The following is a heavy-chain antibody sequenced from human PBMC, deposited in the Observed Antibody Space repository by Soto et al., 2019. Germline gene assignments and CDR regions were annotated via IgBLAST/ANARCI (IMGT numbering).Heavy chain of an antibody. D-gene: IGHD3-3*01. V-gene: IGHV4-59*02. CDR2: TSYTGNT. CDR3: AMYYDFWSGPLRYGMDV. Sequence: SETLSLTCFVSGGSVTSYHWSWIRQFPGKGLEWIAYTSYTGNTNYNPSLQSRVTISLDTSKNQLSLKLTSMTAADTAVYYCAMYYDFWSGPLRYGMDVWGQGTTVTVSS. CDR1: GGSVTSYH. J-gene: IGHJ6*02.